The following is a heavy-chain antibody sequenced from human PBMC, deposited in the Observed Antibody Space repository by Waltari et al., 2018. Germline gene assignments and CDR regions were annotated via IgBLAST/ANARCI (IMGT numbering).Heavy chain of an antibody. D-gene: IGHD3-9*01. Sequence: QVQLQQWGAGLLKPSETLSLTCAVYGGSFSGYYWSWIRQPPGKGLEWIGEINHSGSTNYNPSLKSRVTISVDTSKNQFSLKLSSVTAADTAVYYCAREPRGLRYFDWLTGFDPWGQGTLVTVSS. J-gene: IGHJ5*02. V-gene: IGHV4-34*01. CDR1: GGSFSGYY. CDR2: INHSGST. CDR3: AREPRGLRYFDWLTGFDP.